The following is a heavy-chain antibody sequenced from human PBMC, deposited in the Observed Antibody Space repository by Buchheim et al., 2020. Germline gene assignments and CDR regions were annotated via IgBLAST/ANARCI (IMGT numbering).Heavy chain of an antibody. CDR2: ISAGSGSL. CDR3: ARDSGVNGDFDY. Sequence: EVQLVESGGGLVQPGGSLRLSCAASGFTFSSYAMNWVRRAPGKGLEWVSHISAGSGSLYYSDSVKGRFTISRDNAKASLDLQMNSLRAEDTAVYYCARDSGVNGDFDYWGQGTL. CDR1: GFTFSSYA. V-gene: IGHV3-48*01. D-gene: IGHD3-10*01. J-gene: IGHJ4*02.